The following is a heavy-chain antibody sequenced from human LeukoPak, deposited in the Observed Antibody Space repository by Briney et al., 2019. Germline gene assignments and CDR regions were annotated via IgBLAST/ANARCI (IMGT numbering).Heavy chain of an antibody. Sequence: PGGSLRLSCVASGFTVSSNYMSWVRQAPGKGPECVSVIYPGGTTYYADSVKGRFTISRDDSKNTLYLQMHSLRAEDTAVYYCARESSGYYFDYWGQGTPVTVSS. V-gene: IGHV3-53*01. D-gene: IGHD6-25*01. CDR2: IYPGGTT. J-gene: IGHJ4*02. CDR3: ARESSGYYFDY. CDR1: GFTVSSNY.